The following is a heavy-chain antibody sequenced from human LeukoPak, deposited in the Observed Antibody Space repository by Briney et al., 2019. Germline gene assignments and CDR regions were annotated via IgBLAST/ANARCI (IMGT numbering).Heavy chain of an antibody. CDR1: GGSFSGYY. Sequence: KPSEILSLTCAVYGGSFSGYYWSWIRQPPGKGLEWIGEINHSGSTNYNPSLKSRVTISVDTSKNQFSLKLSSVTAADTAVYYCARKGSLVPAYTSHYGMDVWGQGTTVTVSS. J-gene: IGHJ6*02. CDR3: ARKGSLVPAYTSHYGMDV. D-gene: IGHD2-2*01. CDR2: INHSGST. V-gene: IGHV4-34*01.